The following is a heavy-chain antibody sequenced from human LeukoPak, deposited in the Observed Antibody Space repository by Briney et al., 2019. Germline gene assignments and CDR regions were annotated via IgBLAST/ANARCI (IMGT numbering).Heavy chain of an antibody. V-gene: IGHV1-8*03. Sequence: ASVKVSCKASGYTFTSYDINWVRQATGQGLEWMGWMNPNSGNTGYAQKFQGRVTITRNTSISTAYMELSSLRSEDTAVYYCARGSRVFQLPYDSSFHVYWFDPWGQGTLVTVSS. D-gene: IGHD3-22*01. CDR3: ARGSRVFQLPYDSSFHVYWFDP. J-gene: IGHJ5*02. CDR1: GYTFTSYD. CDR2: MNPNSGNT.